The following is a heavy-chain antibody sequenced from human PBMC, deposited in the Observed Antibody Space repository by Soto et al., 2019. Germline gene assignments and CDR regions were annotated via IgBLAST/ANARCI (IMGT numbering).Heavy chain of an antibody. CDR3: ARDLAYYYGSGSPHRFDP. Sequence: SETLSLTCTVSGGSISSYYWSWIRQPPGKGLEWIGYIYYSGSTNYNPSLKSRVTISVDTSKNQFSLKLSSVTAADTAVYCCARDLAYYYGSGSPHRFDPWGQGTLVTVPS. CDR1: GGSISSYY. J-gene: IGHJ5*02. D-gene: IGHD3-10*01. CDR2: IYYSGST. V-gene: IGHV4-59*01.